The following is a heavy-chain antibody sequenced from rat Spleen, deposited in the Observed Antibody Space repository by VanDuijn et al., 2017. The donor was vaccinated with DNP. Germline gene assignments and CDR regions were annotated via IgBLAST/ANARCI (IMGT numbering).Heavy chain of an antibody. CDR2: ISYDGTST. CDR1: GFTFSKYG. Sequence: EVRLVESGGGLVQPGRSLKLSCAASGFTFSKYGMAWVRQAPTKGLEWVAYISYDGTSTYNGDSVKGRFTVSRDNAKSTLYLQMDSLGSEDTATYYCVRHYGGYDYWGQGVMVTVSS. CDR3: VRHYGGYDY. J-gene: IGHJ2*01. D-gene: IGHD1-11*01. V-gene: IGHV5-29*01.